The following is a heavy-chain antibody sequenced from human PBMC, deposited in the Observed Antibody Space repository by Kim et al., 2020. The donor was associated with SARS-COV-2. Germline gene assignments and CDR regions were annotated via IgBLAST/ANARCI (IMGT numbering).Heavy chain of an antibody. J-gene: IGHJ4*02. CDR3: ARGPHPYYYGSGTYYGIDY. CDR1: GGSISSYY. V-gene: IGHV4-59*01. Sequence: SETLSLTCTVSGGSISSYYWSWIRQPPGKGLEWIGYIYYSGSTNYNPSLKSRVTISVDTSKNQFSLKLSSVTAADTAVYYCARGPHPYYYGSGTYYGIDYWGQGTLVTVSS. D-gene: IGHD3-10*01. CDR2: IYYSGST.